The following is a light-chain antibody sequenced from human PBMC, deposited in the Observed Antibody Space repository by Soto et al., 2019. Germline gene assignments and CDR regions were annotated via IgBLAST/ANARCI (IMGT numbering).Light chain of an antibody. V-gene: IGKV3-15*01. CDR3: QQYKDWPTT. J-gene: IGKJ1*01. Sequence: EIVLTQSPDTLSLSPGERATLSCRASQSVSSRYFAWYQQKPGQAPRLLVYGASTRATGIPARFSGSGAGTDFTLTIISLQSEDFGVYFCQQYKDWPTTFGQGTKV. CDR1: QSVSSRY. CDR2: GAS.